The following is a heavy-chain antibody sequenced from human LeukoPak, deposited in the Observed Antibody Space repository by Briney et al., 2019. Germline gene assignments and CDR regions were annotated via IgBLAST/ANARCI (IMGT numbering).Heavy chain of an antibody. CDR1: GYTFTSYG. CDR3: ARERGITMVRGVMFYYGMDV. J-gene: IGHJ6*02. V-gene: IGHV1-18*01. CDR2: ISAYNGNT. Sequence: GASVKVSCKAPGYTFTSYGISWVRQAPGQGLEWMGWISAYNGNTNYAQKLQGRVTMTTDTSTSTAYMELRSLRSDDTAVYYCARERGITMVRGVMFYYGMDVWGQGTTVTVSS. D-gene: IGHD3-10*01.